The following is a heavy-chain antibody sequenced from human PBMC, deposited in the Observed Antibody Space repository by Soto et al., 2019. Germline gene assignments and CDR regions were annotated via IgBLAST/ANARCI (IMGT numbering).Heavy chain of an antibody. CDR1: GGSISSYY. D-gene: IGHD7-27*01. Sequence: PSETLSLTCTVSGGSISSYYWSWIRQPPGKGLEWIGYIYYSGSTNYNPSLKSRVTISVDTSKNQFSLKLSSVTAADTAVYYCARHTGEYYYYSYMDVRGKGTTVTVS. CDR2: IYYSGST. J-gene: IGHJ6*03. CDR3: ARHTGEYYYYSYMDV. V-gene: IGHV4-59*08.